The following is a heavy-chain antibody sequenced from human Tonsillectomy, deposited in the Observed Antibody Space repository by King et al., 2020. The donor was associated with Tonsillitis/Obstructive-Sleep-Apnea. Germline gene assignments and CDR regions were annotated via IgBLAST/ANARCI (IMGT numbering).Heavy chain of an antibody. V-gene: IGHV1-18*01. D-gene: IGHD3-3*01. J-gene: IGHJ5*02. Sequence: VQLVESGAEVKKPGASVKVSCKASGYTFTNYGIIWVRQAPGQGLEWMGWITVYNGNTNYAQKLQGRVTMTTDTSTSTAYMELRSLRSDDTAVYYCASDPGIAYYDFWSGRNWFDPWGQGTLVTVSS. CDR1: GYTFTNYG. CDR2: ITVYNGNT. CDR3: ASDPGIAYYDFWSGRNWFDP.